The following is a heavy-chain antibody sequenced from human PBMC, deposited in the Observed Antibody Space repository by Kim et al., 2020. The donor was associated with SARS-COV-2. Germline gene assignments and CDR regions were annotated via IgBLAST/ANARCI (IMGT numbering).Heavy chain of an antibody. V-gene: IGHV3-30*18. Sequence: GGSLRLSCAASGFTFSSYGMHWVRQAPGKGLEWVAVISYDGSNKYYADSVKGRFTISRDNSKNTLYLQMNSLRAEDTAVYYCAKDLGEVGAYDYWGQGTLVTVSS. CDR1: GFTFSSYG. J-gene: IGHJ4*02. D-gene: IGHD1-26*01. CDR2: ISYDGSNK. CDR3: AKDLGEVGAYDY.